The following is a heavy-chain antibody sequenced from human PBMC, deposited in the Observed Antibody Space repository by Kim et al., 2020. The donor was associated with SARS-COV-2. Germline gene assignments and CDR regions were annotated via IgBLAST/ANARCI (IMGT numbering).Heavy chain of an antibody. CDR3: AKDRDPRPAAKAGQYYMDV. CDR1: GFTFSSYA. D-gene: IGHD2-2*01. J-gene: IGHJ6*03. V-gene: IGHV3-23*01. Sequence: GGSLRLSCSASGFTFSSYAMIWVRQAPGKGLEWVSAISGSGGSTYYADSVKGRFTISRDNSKNTLYLQMNSLRAEDTAVYYCAKDRDPRPAAKAGQYYMDVWGKGTTVTVSS. CDR2: ISGSGGST.